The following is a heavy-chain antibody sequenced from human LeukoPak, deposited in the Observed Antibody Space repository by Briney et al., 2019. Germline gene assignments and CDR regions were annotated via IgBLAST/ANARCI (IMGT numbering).Heavy chain of an antibody. CDR3: ARGEGNWFDP. CDR1: GYTFMNYD. J-gene: IGHJ5*02. CDR2: MKINSGNT. V-gene: IGHV1-8*01. Sequence: GASVRVSCKASGYTFMNYDINWVRQAAGQGLEWMGWMKINSGNTGYAQKFQGRVTMTRDTSISTAYMELSSLRSEDMAVYYCARGEGNWFDPWGQGTLVTVSS.